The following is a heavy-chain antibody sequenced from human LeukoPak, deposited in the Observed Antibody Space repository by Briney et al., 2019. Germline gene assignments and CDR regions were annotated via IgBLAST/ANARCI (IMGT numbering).Heavy chain of an antibody. CDR3: ARRRWFGTDFGTDYGMDV. V-gene: IGHV2-70*12. D-gene: IGHD3-10*01. CDR2: IDWDDDE. Sequence: SGPTLVKPTQTLTLTCTFSGFSLSTSGMCVSWIRQPPGKALEWLARIDWDDDEYYSTSLKTRLSISKDTSKNQVVLTMTNMDPVETATYYCARRRWFGTDFGTDYGMDVWGQGTTVTVSS. CDR1: GFSLSTSGMC. J-gene: IGHJ6*02.